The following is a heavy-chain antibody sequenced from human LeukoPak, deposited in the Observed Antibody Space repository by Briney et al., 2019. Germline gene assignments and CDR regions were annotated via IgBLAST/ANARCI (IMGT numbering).Heavy chain of an antibody. CDR3: AKHMTTVTTSDPDY. CDR2: ISYDGSNK. D-gene: IGHD4-17*01. CDR1: GFTFSSYG. J-gene: IGHJ4*02. V-gene: IGHV3-30*18. Sequence: GSLRLSCAASGFTFSSYGMHWVRQAPGKGLEWVAVISYDGSNKYYADSVKGRFTISRDNSKNTLYLQMNSLRAEDTAVYYCAKHMTTVTTSDPDYWGQGTLVTVSS.